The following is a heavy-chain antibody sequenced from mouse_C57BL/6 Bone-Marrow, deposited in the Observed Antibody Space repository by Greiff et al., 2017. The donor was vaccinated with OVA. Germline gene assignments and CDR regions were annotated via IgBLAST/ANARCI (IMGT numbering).Heavy chain of an antibody. CDR1: GFSFNTYA. V-gene: IGHV10-1*01. CDR3: VRQLRFYFDY. D-gene: IGHD1-1*01. Sequence: EVHLVESGGGLVQPKGSLKLSCAASGFSFNTYAMNWVRQAPGKGLEWVARIRSKSNNYATYYADSVKDRFTISRDDSESMLYLQMNNLKTEDTAMYYCVRQLRFYFDYWGQGTTLTVSS. J-gene: IGHJ2*01. CDR2: IRSKSNNYAT.